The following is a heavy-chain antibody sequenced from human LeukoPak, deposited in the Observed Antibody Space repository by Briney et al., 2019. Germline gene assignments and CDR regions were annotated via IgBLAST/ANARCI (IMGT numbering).Heavy chain of an antibody. CDR3: VRHLSAGRPAFDI. J-gene: IGHJ3*02. CDR2: IYYSGST. D-gene: IGHD2-15*01. Sequence: SETLSLTCTVSGGSINSYYWSWIRQPPGKGLEWIGYIYYSGSTNYNPSLKGRVTISVDTSNNKFSPKLTSLTAADTAVYYCVRHLSAGRPAFDIWGQGTMVTVSS. V-gene: IGHV4-59*08. CDR1: GGSINSYY.